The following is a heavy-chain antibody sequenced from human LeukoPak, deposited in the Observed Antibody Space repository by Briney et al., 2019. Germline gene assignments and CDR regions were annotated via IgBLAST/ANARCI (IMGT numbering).Heavy chain of an antibody. V-gene: IGHV3-66*01. J-gene: IGHJ4*02. CDR3: ARDIYGGAFDY. D-gene: IGHD4-23*01. Sequence: GGSLRLSCAVSGFNVTTNYMSWVRQAPGKGLEWVSVIYSGGSTYFADSVRGRFTLSRDISRNTLFLHMSSLRAEDTAVYYCARDIYGGAFDYWGQGSLVTVSS. CDR2: IYSGGST. CDR1: GFNVTTNY.